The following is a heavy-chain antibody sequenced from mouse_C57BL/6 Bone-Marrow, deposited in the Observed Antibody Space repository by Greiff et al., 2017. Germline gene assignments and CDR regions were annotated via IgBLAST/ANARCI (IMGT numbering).Heavy chain of an antibody. Sequence: VQLQQSGAELVRPGASVTLSCKASGYTFTDYEMHWVKQTPVHGLEWIGAIDPETGGTAYNQKFKGKAILTADKSSSTAYMELRSLTSEDSAVDYCTRSGSYYYGSSYGGWGTGTTVTVSS. V-gene: IGHV1-15*01. CDR1: GYTFTDYE. J-gene: IGHJ1*03. CDR3: TRSGSYYYGSSYGG. CDR2: IDPETGGT. D-gene: IGHD1-1*01.